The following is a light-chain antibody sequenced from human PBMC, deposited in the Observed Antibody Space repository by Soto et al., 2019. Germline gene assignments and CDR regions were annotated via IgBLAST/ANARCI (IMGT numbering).Light chain of an antibody. V-gene: IGKV3-20*01. Sequence: EVVLTQSPAALSLSPGGRATLSCRAGHSVSSRYLAWYQQKPGQAPRLLIYGTSSRATGIPDRFSGSGSGTDSAPTTTTLDPENFAVYYCHQISSSPWTFGQGTKVDIK. J-gene: IGKJ1*01. CDR3: HQISSSPWT. CDR2: GTS. CDR1: HSVSSRY.